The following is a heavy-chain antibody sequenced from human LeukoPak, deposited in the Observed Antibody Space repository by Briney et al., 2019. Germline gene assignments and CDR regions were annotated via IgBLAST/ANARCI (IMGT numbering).Heavy chain of an antibody. CDR2: IYYSGST. CDR1: GGSISSNNYY. CDR3: ARAERRGAKVGYFDH. Sequence: SETLSLTCTVSGGSISSNNYYWGWIRQPPGKGLEWIGSIYYSGSTYYNPSLKSRVTISVDASKNQFSLKLSSVTAADTAVYYCARAERRGAKVGYFDHWGQGTLVTVSS. D-gene: IGHD1-26*01. V-gene: IGHV4-39*07. J-gene: IGHJ4*02.